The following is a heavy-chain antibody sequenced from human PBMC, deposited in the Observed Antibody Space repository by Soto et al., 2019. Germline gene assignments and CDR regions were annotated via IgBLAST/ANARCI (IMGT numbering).Heavy chain of an antibody. V-gene: IGHV1-18*01. CDR1: GYTFTNFG. CDR3: ARCTTRDSSWYGDDAFDI. Sequence: GASVKVSCKASGYTFTNFGISWVRQAPGQGLEWMGWISAYNGNTNYAQKLQGRVTMTTDTSTSTAYMELRSLRSDDTAVYYCARCTTRDSSWYGDDAFDIWGQGTMVTVSS. D-gene: IGHD6-13*01. CDR2: ISAYNGNT. J-gene: IGHJ3*02.